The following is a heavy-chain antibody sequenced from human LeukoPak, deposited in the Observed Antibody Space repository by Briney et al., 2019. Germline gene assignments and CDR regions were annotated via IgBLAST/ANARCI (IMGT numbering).Heavy chain of an antibody. CDR1: GYTFTSYG. Sequence: ASVKVSCKASGYTFTSYGISWVRQAPGQGPEWMGWISAYNGNTNYAQKLQGRVTMTTDTSTSTAYMELRSLRSDDTAVYYCARGPSDFWSGYYFGYWGQGTLVTVSS. V-gene: IGHV1-18*01. CDR3: ARGPSDFWSGYYFGY. J-gene: IGHJ4*02. CDR2: ISAYNGNT. D-gene: IGHD3-3*01.